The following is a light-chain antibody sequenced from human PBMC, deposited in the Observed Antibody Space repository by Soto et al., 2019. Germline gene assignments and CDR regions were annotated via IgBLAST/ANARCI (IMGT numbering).Light chain of an antibody. Sequence: QSALTQPASVSGSPGQSITISCTGTSTDVGGYNFVSWYQQHPGRAPKLMIYEVSNRPSGVSNRFSGSKSGNTASLTISGLQPGDEADYYCSSYTSSSTLVFGGGTKLTVL. CDR1: STDVGGYNF. CDR3: SSYTSSSTLV. V-gene: IGLV2-14*01. CDR2: EVS. J-gene: IGLJ3*02.